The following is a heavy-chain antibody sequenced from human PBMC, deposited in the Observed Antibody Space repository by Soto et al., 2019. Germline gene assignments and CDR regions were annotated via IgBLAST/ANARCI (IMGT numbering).Heavy chain of an antibody. D-gene: IGHD1-26*01. J-gene: IGHJ6*02. CDR3: ARGGATFGYYYYGMDV. V-gene: IGHV3-48*03. CDR1: GFTFSSYE. Sequence: EVQLVESGGGLVQPGGSLRLSCAASGFTFSSYEMNWVRQAPGKGLEWVSYISSSGSTIYYADSVKGRFTISRDNAKNSLYLQMNSLRAEDTAVYYCARGGATFGYYYYGMDVWGQGTTVTVSS. CDR2: ISSSGSTI.